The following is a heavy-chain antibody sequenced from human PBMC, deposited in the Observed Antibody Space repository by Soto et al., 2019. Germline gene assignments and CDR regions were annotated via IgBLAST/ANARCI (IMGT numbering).Heavy chain of an antibody. J-gene: IGHJ4*02. CDR3: AREKENIAVAGMRGGYYFDY. Sequence: QVQLVESGGGVVQPGRSLRLSCAASGFTFSSYGMHWVRQGPGKGLEWVAVISYDGSNKYYADSVKGRFTISRDNSKNTLYLPMNSLSAEDTAVYYCAREKENIAVAGMRGGYYFDYRGQGTLVTASS. CDR2: ISYDGSNK. V-gene: IGHV3-30*03. CDR1: GFTFSSYG. D-gene: IGHD6-19*01.